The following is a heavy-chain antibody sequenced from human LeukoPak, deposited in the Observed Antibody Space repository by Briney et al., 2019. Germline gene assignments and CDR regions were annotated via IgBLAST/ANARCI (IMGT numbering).Heavy chain of an antibody. J-gene: IGHJ4*02. D-gene: IGHD2-15*01. Sequence: PSETLSLTCTASGGSISSSSYYWGWIRQPPGKGLEWIGSTYYSGSTYYNPSLKSRVTISVDTSKNPFSLKLSSVTAADTAVYYCARGDCSGGSCYLFDYWGQGALVTVSS. CDR3: ARGDCSGGSCYLFDY. CDR1: GGSISSSSYY. CDR2: TYYSGST. V-gene: IGHV4-39*01.